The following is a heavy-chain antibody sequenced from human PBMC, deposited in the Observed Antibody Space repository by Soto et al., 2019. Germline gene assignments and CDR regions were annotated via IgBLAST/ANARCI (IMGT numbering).Heavy chain of an antibody. J-gene: IGHJ4*02. CDR2: IIPIFGTA. CDR3: ARATYYYDRSGYPPLGY. CDR1: GGTFSSYA. Sequence: QVQLVQSGAEVKKPGSSVKVSCKASGGTFSSYAISWVRQAPGQGLEWMGGIIPIFGTANYAQKFQGRVTMTADKSTSTAYMELSSLRSEDTAVYYCARATYYYDRSGYPPLGYWGQGTLVTVSS. V-gene: IGHV1-69*06. D-gene: IGHD3-22*01.